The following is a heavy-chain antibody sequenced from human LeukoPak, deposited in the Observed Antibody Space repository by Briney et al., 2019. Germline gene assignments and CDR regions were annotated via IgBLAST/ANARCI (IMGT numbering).Heavy chain of an antibody. Sequence: PGGSLRLSCAASGFTFSSYAMHWVRQAPGKGLEWVSVIYSGGSTYYADSVKGRFTISRDNSKNTLYLQMNSLRAEDTAVYYCARLYSGYYWGQGTLVTVSS. CDR2: IYSGGST. V-gene: IGHV3-53*01. CDR3: ARLYSGYY. D-gene: IGHD5-12*01. CDR1: GFTFSSYA. J-gene: IGHJ4*02.